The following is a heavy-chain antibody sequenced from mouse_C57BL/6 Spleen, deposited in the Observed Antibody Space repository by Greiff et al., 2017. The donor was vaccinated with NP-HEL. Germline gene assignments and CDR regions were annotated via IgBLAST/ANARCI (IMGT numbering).Heavy chain of an antibody. CDR1: GYTFTDYE. Sequence: VQLQQSGAELVRPGASVTLSCKASGYTFTDYEMHWVKQTPVHGLEWIGAIDPETGGTAYNQKFKGKAILTADKSSSTAYMELRSLTSVDSAVYYCTRERDYDYDWFAYWGQGTLVTVSA. CDR3: TRERDYDYDWFAY. D-gene: IGHD2-4*01. J-gene: IGHJ3*01. CDR2: IDPETGGT. V-gene: IGHV1-15*01.